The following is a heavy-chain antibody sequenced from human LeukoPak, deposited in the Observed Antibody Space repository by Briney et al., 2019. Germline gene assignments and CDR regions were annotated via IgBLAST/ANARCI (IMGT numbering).Heavy chain of an antibody. CDR3: AKYLCSSGNCYRNFQV. J-gene: IGHJ1*01. V-gene: IGHV3-23*01. Sequence: GGSLRLSCAASGFTFSTYVMNWVRQAPGKGLQWVSTIASDGGNIHYADSVKGWFTISRDNSKDILYLQMNSLRAEDTAVYYCAKYLCSSGNCYRNFQVWGQGTLVTVSS. D-gene: IGHD3-22*01. CDR1: GFTFSTYV. CDR2: IASDGGNI.